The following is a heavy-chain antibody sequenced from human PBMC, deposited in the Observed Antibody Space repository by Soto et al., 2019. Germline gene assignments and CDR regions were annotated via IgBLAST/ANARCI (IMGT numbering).Heavy chain of an antibody. CDR3: ARHGLLGDWYFDL. V-gene: IGHV4-39*01. CDR1: GGSISSSSYY. Sequence: QLQLQESGPGLVKPSETLSLTCTVSGGSISSSSYYWGWIRQPPGKGLEWIGSIYYSGSTYYNPSLKSRVPMSVDTANNHFSRNLSSVTAADTAVYYCARHGLLGDWYFDLWGRGTLVTVSS. J-gene: IGHJ2*01. D-gene: IGHD1-26*01. CDR2: IYYSGST.